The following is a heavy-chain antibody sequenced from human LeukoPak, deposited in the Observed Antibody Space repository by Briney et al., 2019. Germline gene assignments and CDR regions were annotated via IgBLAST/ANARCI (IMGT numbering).Heavy chain of an antibody. D-gene: IGHD6-6*01. CDR1: GFTFSSYT. Sequence: GGSLRLSCAASGFTFSSYTMSWVRQAPGKGLEWVSYISSSNTIYYADSVKGRFTISRDNAKNSLYLQMNSLGAEDTALYYCAKDGDSSSYYYFDYWGQGTLVTVSS. CDR3: AKDGDSSSYYYFDY. V-gene: IGHV3-48*01. CDR2: ISSSNTI. J-gene: IGHJ4*02.